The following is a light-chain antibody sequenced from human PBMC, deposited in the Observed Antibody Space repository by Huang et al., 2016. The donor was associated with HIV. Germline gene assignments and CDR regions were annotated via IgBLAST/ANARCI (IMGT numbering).Light chain of an antibody. CDR1: QSVAKH. V-gene: IGKV3-15*01. Sequence: EIVMTQSPATLSVSPGERATLSCRASQSVAKHFAWYQQKPGQAPRFLIDGASTRATGIPARFSGSGSGTEFTLTISSLQSEDFAVYYCHHYSNWPPTWTFGQGTKVEIK. CDR2: GAS. J-gene: IGKJ1*01. CDR3: HHYSNWPPTWT.